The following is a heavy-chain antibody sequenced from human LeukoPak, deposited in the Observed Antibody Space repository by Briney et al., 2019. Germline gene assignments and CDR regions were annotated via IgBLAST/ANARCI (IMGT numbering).Heavy chain of an antibody. Sequence: SETLSLTCTVSGGSISSYYWRWIRQPPGKGLEWIGYIYYSGSTNYNPSLNSRVTISVDTSKNQFSLKLSSVTAADTAVYYCARGNDFWSGFPPYYYGMDVWGQGTTVTVSS. CDR1: GGSISSYY. V-gene: IGHV4-59*01. CDR3: ARGNDFWSGFPPYYYGMDV. J-gene: IGHJ6*02. D-gene: IGHD3-3*01. CDR2: IYYSGST.